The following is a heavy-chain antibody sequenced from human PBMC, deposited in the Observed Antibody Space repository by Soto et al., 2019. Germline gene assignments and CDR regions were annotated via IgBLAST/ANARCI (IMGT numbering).Heavy chain of an antibody. D-gene: IGHD3-3*01. V-gene: IGHV2-5*02. CDR2: IYWDDDK. Sequence: QITLNESGPTVVRPTETLTLTCRFSGFSLTTSGVGVGWIRQSPGKAPDGLALIYWDDDKRYSASLKSRLTITKDTSKNQVVLTVSDLDPTDTATYYCAHRVLRTVFGLVTTTAIYFDFWGQGTPVAVSS. CDR3: AHRVLRTVFGLVTTTAIYFDF. J-gene: IGHJ4*02. CDR1: GFSLTTSGVG.